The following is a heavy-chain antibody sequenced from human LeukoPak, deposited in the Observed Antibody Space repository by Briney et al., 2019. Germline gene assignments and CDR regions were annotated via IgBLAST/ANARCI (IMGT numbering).Heavy chain of an antibody. V-gene: IGHV4-34*01. Sequence: SETLPLTCAVYGGSFSGYYWSWIRQPPGKGLEWIGEINHSGSTNYNPSLKSRVTISVDTSKNQFSLKLSSVTAADTAVYYCAIEYSRSYYYFDYWGQGTLVTVSS. J-gene: IGHJ4*02. CDR3: AIEYSRSYYYFDY. D-gene: IGHD6-6*01. CDR2: INHSGST. CDR1: GGSFSGYY.